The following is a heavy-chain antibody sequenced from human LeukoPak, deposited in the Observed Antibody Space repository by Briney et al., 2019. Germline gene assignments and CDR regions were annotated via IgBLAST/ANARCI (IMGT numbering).Heavy chain of an antibody. V-gene: IGHV3-30*02. CDR2: IRYDGSNK. CDR3: ARGYTSSWSRYYFDF. Sequence: GGSLGLSCAASGFTFSSYGMHWVRQAPGKGLEWVAFIRYDGSNKYYADSVKCRFTISRDNSKNTLYLQMGSLRTEDMAVYYCARGYTSSWSRYYFDFRGQGTLVTVSS. J-gene: IGHJ4*02. CDR1: GFTFSSYG. D-gene: IGHD6-13*01.